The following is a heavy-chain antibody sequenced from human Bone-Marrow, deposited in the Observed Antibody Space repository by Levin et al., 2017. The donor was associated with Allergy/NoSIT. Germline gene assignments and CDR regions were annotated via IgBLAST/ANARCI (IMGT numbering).Heavy chain of an antibody. V-gene: IGHV4-34*01. CDR1: GGSFSGYY. CDR2: INHSGST. Sequence: SQTLSLTCAVYGGSFSGYYWSWIRQPPGKGLEWIGEINHSGSTNYNPSLKSRVTISVDTSKNQFSLKLSSVTAADTAVYYCASIYDVSTWVPVDYWGQGTLVTVSS. CDR3: ASIYDVSTWVPVDY. D-gene: IGHD5/OR15-5a*01. J-gene: IGHJ4*02.